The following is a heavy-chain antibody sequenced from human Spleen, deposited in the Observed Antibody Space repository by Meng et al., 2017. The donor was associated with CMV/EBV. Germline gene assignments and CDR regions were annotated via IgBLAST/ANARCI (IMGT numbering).Heavy chain of an antibody. CDR2: IYTGDSDT. D-gene: IGHD6-13*01. V-gene: IGHV5-51*01. CDR1: GFSFISYW. CDR3: ARPGDRSSWHLPYY. J-gene: IGHJ4*02. Sequence: GTGFSFISYWIGWVRQMPGKGMEWMGIIYTGDSDTRYRPSFQGQVTISDEKSISTAYLQWSSLKASDTAMYYCARPGDRSSWHLPYYWGQGTLVTVSS.